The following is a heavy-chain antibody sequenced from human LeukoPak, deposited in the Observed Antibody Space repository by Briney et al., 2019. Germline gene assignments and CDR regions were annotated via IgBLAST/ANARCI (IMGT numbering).Heavy chain of an antibody. V-gene: IGHV1-58*02. CDR2: IVVGSGNT. CDR1: GFTFTRSA. D-gene: IGHD3-22*01. CDR3: ATEDRDGPYYYDSSGYSGFAY. Sequence: SVKVSCKASGFTFTRSAMQWVRQARGQRLEWIGWIVVGSGNTNYAQKFQERVTITRDMSTSTAYMELSSLRSEDTAVYYCATEDRDGPYYYDSSGYSGFAYWGQGTLVTVSS. J-gene: IGHJ4*02.